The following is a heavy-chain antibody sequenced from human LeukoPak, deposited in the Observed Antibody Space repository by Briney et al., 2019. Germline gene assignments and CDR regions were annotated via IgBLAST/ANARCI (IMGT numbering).Heavy chain of an antibody. CDR3: ATLPVTIFGVAITYYFDY. Sequence: ASVKVSCKVSGYTLTELSMHWVRQAPGKGLEWMGGFDPEDGETIYAQKFQGRVTMTEDTSTDTAYMELSSLRSEDTAVYYCATLPVTIFGVAITYYFDYWGQGTLVTVSS. J-gene: IGHJ4*02. V-gene: IGHV1-24*01. CDR2: FDPEDGET. CDR1: GYTLTELS. D-gene: IGHD3-3*01.